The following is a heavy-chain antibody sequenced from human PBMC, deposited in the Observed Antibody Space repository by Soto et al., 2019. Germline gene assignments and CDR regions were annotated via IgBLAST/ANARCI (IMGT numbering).Heavy chain of an antibody. CDR2: IKEDGSEK. J-gene: IGHJ4*02. V-gene: IGHV3-7*04. CDR1: AFTFRNYW. CDR3: ARASSSTSGAIDY. D-gene: IGHD2-2*01. Sequence: EVQLVESGGGLVRPGGSLRLSCAASAFTFRNYWMSWVRQAPGKGLECVAKIKEDGSEKYYVDSVKGRFTISRDNAKNSVYLHMNSLTVEDTAMYYCARASSSTSGAIDYWGQGTLVTVSS.